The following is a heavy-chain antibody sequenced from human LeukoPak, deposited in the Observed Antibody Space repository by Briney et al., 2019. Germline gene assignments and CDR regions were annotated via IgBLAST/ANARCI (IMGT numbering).Heavy chain of an antibody. J-gene: IGHJ4*02. Sequence: GGPLRLSCAASGFTFSSYAMSWVRQAPGKGLEWVSAISGSGGSTYYADSVKGRFTISRDNSKNTLYLQMNSLRAEDTAVYYCAITTYSYGPYYFDYWGQGTLVTVSS. V-gene: IGHV3-23*01. CDR1: GFTFSSYA. CDR2: ISGSGGST. D-gene: IGHD5-18*01. CDR3: AITTYSYGPYYFDY.